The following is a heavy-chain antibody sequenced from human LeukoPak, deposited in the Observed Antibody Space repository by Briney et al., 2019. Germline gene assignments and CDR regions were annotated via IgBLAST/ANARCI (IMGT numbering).Heavy chain of an antibody. CDR2: IYTSGST. Sequence: SETLSLTCTVPGGSISSYYWSWIRQPAGKGLEWIGRIYTSGSTNYNPSLKSRVTMSVDTSKNQFSLKLSSVTAADTAVYYCARDEYSSSSFDYWGQGTLVTVSS. CDR1: GGSISSYY. V-gene: IGHV4-4*07. J-gene: IGHJ4*02. CDR3: ARDEYSSSSFDY. D-gene: IGHD6-6*01.